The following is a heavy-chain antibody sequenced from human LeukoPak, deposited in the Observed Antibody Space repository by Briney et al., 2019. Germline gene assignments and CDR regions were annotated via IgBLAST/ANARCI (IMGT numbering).Heavy chain of an antibody. CDR1: GYTFTSYG. D-gene: IGHD1-7*01. J-gene: IGHJ4*02. V-gene: IGHV1-18*01. CDR2: ISAYNGNT. Sequence: ASVKVSCKASGYTFTSYGISWVRQAPGQGLEWMGWISAYNGNTNYAQKLQGRVTMTTDTSTSTAYMELRSLRSDDTAVYYCARGSRVRPPFGLQNWNYGEYWGQGTLVTVSS. CDR3: ARGSRVRPPFGLQNWNYGEY.